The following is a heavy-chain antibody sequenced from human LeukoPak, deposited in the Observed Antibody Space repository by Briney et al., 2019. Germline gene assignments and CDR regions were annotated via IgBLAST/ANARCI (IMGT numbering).Heavy chain of an antibody. CDR2: ISYDGSNK. CDR3: ARPYSSGWYGDFDY. V-gene: IGHV3-30-3*01. J-gene: IGHJ4*02. CDR1: GFTFSSYA. Sequence: GSLRLSCAASGFTFSSYAMHWVRQAPGTGLEWVAVISYDGSNKYYADSVKGRFTISRDNSKNTLYLQMNSLRAEDTALYYCARPYSSGWYGDFDYWGQGTLVTVSS. D-gene: IGHD6-19*01.